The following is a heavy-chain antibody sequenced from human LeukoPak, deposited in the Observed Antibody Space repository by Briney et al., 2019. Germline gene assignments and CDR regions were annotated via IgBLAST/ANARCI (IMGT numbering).Heavy chain of an antibody. D-gene: IGHD5-12*01. V-gene: IGHV4-34*01. CDR1: GGSFSGYY. CDR3: ARGPLRFIPRAHGAFDY. CDR2: INHSGST. J-gene: IGHJ4*02. Sequence: SETLSLTCAVYGGSFSGYYWSWIRQPPGKGLEWIGEINHSGSTNYNPSLKSRVTISVDTSKNQFSLRLSSVTAADTAVYYCARGPLRFIPRAHGAFDYWGQGTLVTVSS.